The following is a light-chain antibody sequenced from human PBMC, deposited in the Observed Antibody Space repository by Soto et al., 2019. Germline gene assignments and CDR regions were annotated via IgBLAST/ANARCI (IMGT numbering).Light chain of an antibody. CDR1: QSVSSNY. V-gene: IGKV3-20*01. J-gene: IGKJ3*01. CDR3: QQYGRSPFT. Sequence: ETVMTQSPGTLSVSPGETATLSCRASQSVSSNYVAWFHQKPGQAPRLLIYGASSRATGVPDRFSASGSGTDFTLTISRLEPEDFAVYYCQQYGRSPFTFGPGTKVDIK. CDR2: GAS.